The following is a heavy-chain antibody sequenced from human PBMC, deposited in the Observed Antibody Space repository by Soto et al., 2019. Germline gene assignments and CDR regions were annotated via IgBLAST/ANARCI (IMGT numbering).Heavy chain of an antibody. D-gene: IGHD3-22*01. Sequence: PLGGSLRLSCATSGFSFNDYAMYWVRQAPGQGLEWMAIISSDGHHQFYLDNLRGRFTVSRDNSKNTLYLQMNSLRPEDTAVYYCSRGTYYPQSSGLHADYWGPGTVVTVPS. CDR2: ISSDGHHQ. J-gene: IGHJ4*02. CDR1: GFSFNDYA. CDR3: SRGTYYPQSSGLHADY. V-gene: IGHV3-30*03.